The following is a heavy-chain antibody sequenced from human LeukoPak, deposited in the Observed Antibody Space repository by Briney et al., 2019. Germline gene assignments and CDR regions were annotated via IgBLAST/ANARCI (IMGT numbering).Heavy chain of an antibody. CDR2: ISSRGDST. V-gene: IGHV3-23*01. D-gene: IGHD2-2*01. J-gene: IGHJ5*02. CDR3: TRATTSCYVCNWFDP. CDR1: GFIFSNYA. Sequence: GSLRLSCAASGFIFSNYAMSWVRQVPGRGLEWVSTISSRGDSTYVADSVKGRFTISRDTASDTVNLQMSSLKTEDTAVYYCTRATTSCYVCNWFDPWSQGTLVTVSS.